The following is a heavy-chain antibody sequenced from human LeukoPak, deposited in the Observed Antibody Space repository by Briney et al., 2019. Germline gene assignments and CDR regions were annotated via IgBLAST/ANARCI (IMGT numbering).Heavy chain of an antibody. CDR1: GFTFGDYA. CDR3: TRGDGDYVYSDY. V-gene: IGHV3-49*04. J-gene: IGHJ4*02. CDR2: IRSKAYGGTT. Sequence: PGGSLRLSCTASGFTFGDYAMSWVRQAPGKGLEWVGFIRSKAYGGTTEYAASVKGRFTISRDDSKSIAYLQMNSLKTEDTAVYYCTRGDGDYVYSDYWGQGTLVTVSS. D-gene: IGHD4-17*01.